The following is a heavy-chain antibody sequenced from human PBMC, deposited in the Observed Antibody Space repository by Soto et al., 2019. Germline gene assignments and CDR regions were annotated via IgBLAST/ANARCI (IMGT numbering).Heavy chain of an antibody. CDR1: GFTFSSYS. D-gene: IGHD3-22*01. J-gene: IGHJ5*02. CDR3: ARDGYYDSGGYPDWFDP. Sequence: LRLSCAASGFTFSSYSMNWVRQAPGKGLEWVSSISSSSGYIYYADSVKGRFTISRDNAKNSLYLQMSSLRAEDTAVYYCARDGYYDSGGYPDWFDPWGQGTLVTVSS. CDR2: ISSSSGYI. V-gene: IGHV3-21*01.